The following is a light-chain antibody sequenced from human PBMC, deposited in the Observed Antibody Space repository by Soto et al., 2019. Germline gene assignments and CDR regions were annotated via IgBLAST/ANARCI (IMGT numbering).Light chain of an antibody. CDR3: QHYGTSQIT. CDR1: QSVSSSH. Sequence: EIVLTQSPGTLSLSPGERATLSCRASQSVSSSHLAWYQQKPGQAPRLLIYGASTRATGIPDRFSGSGAGTDFTLTISRLEPEDFAVYYCQHYGTSQITFGQGTRLEIK. J-gene: IGKJ5*01. V-gene: IGKV3-20*01. CDR2: GAS.